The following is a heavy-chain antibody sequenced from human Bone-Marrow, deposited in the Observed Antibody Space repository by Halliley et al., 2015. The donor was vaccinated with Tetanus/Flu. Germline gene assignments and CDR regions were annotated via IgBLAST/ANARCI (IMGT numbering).Heavy chain of an antibody. Sequence: SLRLSCAASGFTFDDYAMHWVRQAPGKGLEWVSTISGGGGSTYYTDSVKGRFTSSRDTSKNTLYLQMNSLRAEDTAVYFCAKDPAPEAESYFDYWGQGTLVTVSS. CDR3: AKDPAPEAESYFDY. CDR1: GFTFDDYA. CDR2: ISGGGGST. J-gene: IGHJ4*02. V-gene: IGHV3-23*01.